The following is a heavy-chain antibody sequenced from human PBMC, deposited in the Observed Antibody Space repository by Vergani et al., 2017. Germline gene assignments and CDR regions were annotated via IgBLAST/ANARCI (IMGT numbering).Heavy chain of an antibody. D-gene: IGHD4-23*01. Sequence: QVQLQESGPGLVKPSQTLSLTCTVSGGSISSSSYYWGWIRQPPGKGLEWIGIIYYSGSTYYNPSLKSRVTISGDTSKNQFSLKLSSVTAADTAVYYCARDHCYGGYGDYYYGMDVWGQGTTVTVSS. CDR3: ARDHCYGGYGDYYYGMDV. CDR1: GGSISSSSYY. V-gene: IGHV4-39*07. J-gene: IGHJ6*02. CDR2: IYYSGST.